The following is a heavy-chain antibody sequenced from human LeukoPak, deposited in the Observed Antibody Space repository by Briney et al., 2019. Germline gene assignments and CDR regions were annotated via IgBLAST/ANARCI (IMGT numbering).Heavy chain of an antibody. Sequence: SETLSLTCAVSGGSISSNSYYWGWIRQPPGKGLEWIGSIYHSGSTYYNPSLKSRVTISVDTSKNQFSLKLSSVTAADTAVYYCARWPSITIFGDNWFDPWGQGTLVTVSS. CDR1: GGSISSNSYY. CDR3: ARWPSITIFGDNWFDP. CDR2: IYHSGST. D-gene: IGHD3-3*01. J-gene: IGHJ5*02. V-gene: IGHV4-39*07.